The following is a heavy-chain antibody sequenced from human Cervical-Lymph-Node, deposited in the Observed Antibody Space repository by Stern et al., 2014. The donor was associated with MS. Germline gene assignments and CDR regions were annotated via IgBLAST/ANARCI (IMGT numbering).Heavy chain of an antibody. CDR3: ARGGLRWIR. CDR1: GDSMNTDY. J-gene: IGHJ4*02. CDR2: ISHNGKT. V-gene: IGHV4-59*01. D-gene: IGHD3-3*01. Sequence: QLQLQESGPRLMTPSETLTLTCSGSGDSMNTDYWSWLRQPHGKGLEWIGYISHNGKTNHTPSLKSRVTLSLETSKHQFSLRLSSVTAADTAMYYCARGGLRWIRWGQGTLVTVSS.